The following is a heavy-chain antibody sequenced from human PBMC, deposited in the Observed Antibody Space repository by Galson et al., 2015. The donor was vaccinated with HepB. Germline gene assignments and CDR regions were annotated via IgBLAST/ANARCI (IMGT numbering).Heavy chain of an antibody. D-gene: IGHD1-26*01. CDR1: GFTFSNYA. CDR2: ISYDGPNK. V-gene: IGHV3-30*04. J-gene: IGHJ4*02. Sequence: SLRLSCAASGFTFSNYAMHWVRQPPGKGLEWVAVISYDGPNKYYADSVKGRFTISRDFSKNTVFLQMNSLRPEDTAVYFCARDSNRIVGPTYPDFWGQGTLVTVSA. CDR3: ARDSNRIVGPTYPDF.